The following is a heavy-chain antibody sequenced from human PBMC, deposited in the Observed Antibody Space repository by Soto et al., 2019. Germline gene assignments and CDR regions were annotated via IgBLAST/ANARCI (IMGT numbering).Heavy chain of an antibody. CDR1: GGSISSYY. CDR3: ASSAGYSSSWYSYYYYGMDV. D-gene: IGHD6-13*01. CDR2: IYYSGST. Sequence: TLSLTCTVSGGSISSYYWSWIRQPPGKGLEWIGYIYYSGSTNYNPSLKSRVTISVDTSKNQFSLKLSSVTAADTAVYYCASSAGYSSSWYSYYYYGMDVWGQGTTVTVSS. J-gene: IGHJ6*02. V-gene: IGHV4-59*01.